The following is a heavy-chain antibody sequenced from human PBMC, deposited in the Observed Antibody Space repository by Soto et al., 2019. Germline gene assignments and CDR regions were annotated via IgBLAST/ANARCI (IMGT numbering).Heavy chain of an antibody. J-gene: IGHJ4*02. V-gene: IGHV3-23*01. D-gene: IGHD3-22*01. CDR3: AKDVEVITYDIDY. CDR2: ISGSGGST. CDR1: GFTFSSNA. Sequence: GGSLRLSCAASGFTFSSNAMSWVRKAQGKGLEWVSAISGSGGSTYYADSVKGRFTITRDNSKNTLYLQMNSLRAEDTAVYYCAKDVEVITYDIDYWGQGTLVTVSS.